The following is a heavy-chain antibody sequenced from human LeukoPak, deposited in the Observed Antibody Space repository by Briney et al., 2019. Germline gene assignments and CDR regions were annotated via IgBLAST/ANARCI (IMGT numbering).Heavy chain of an antibody. Sequence: PSETLSLTCTVSGGSISTYYWTWIRQTPDKGLQFFGSFYHTGGTNYNPSLESAVTISEDTSKNQISLELRSVTAADTAVYYCATSIGWPNVFDHWGQGILVTVSS. J-gene: IGHJ4*02. D-gene: IGHD2-21*01. CDR1: GGSISTYY. CDR3: ATSIGWPNVFDH. V-gene: IGHV4-59*01. CDR2: FYHTGGT.